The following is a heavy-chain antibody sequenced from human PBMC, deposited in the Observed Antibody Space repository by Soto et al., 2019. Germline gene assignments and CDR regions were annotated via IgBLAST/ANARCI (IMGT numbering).Heavy chain of an antibody. CDR2: IYYSGST. V-gene: IGHV4-39*01. J-gene: IGHJ5*02. CDR3: ARHYRVVVPAAMGWFDP. Sequence: QLQLQESGPGLVKPSETLSLTCTVSGGSISSSSYYWGWIRQPPGKGLEWIGSIYYSGSTYYNPSLKSRVTISVDTSKNQFPLKLSSVTAADTAVYYCARHYRVVVPAAMGWFDPWGQGTLVTVSS. D-gene: IGHD2-2*01. CDR1: GGSISSSSYY.